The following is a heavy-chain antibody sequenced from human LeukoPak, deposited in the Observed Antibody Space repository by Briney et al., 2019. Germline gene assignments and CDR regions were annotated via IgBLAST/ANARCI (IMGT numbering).Heavy chain of an antibody. Sequence: SETLSLTCAVYGGSFSGYYWSWIRQPPVKGLEWIGEINHSGSTNYNPSLKSRVTISVDTSKNQFSLKLSSVTAADTAVYYCARGRGGYFPYYYYYYGMDVWGQGTTVTVSS. D-gene: IGHD5-12*01. CDR2: INHSGST. J-gene: IGHJ6*02. CDR3: ARGRGGYFPYYYYYYGMDV. V-gene: IGHV4-34*01. CDR1: GGSFSGYY.